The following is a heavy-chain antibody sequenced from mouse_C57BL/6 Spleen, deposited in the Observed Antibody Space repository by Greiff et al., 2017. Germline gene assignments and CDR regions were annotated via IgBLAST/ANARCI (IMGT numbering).Heavy chain of an antibody. D-gene: IGHD2-4*01. CDR1: GFTFTDYY. Sequence: VHVKQSGPVLVKPGPSVKISCKASGFTFTDYYMHWVKQSHGKSLEWIGLVYPYNGGTSYNQKFKGKATLTVDTSSSTAYMELDSLTSEDSAVYYCARKSIYYDYDVGFDYWGQGTTLTVSS. CDR2: VYPYNGGT. CDR3: ARKSIYYDYDVGFDY. J-gene: IGHJ2*01. V-gene: IGHV1-36*01.